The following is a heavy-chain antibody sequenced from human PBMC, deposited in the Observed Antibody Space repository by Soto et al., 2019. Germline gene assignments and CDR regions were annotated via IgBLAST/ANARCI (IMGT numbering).Heavy chain of an antibody. CDR3: ARGLYGSGSYLFDY. V-gene: IGHV3-13*01. J-gene: IGHJ4*02. D-gene: IGHD3-10*01. CDR2: IGTAGDT. Sequence: HPGGSLRLSCAASGFTFSSYDMHWVRQATGKGLEWVSAIGTAGDTYYPGSVKGRFTISRENAKNSLYLQMNSLRAEDTAVYYCARGLYGSGSYLFDYWGQGTLVTVSS. CDR1: GFTFSSYD.